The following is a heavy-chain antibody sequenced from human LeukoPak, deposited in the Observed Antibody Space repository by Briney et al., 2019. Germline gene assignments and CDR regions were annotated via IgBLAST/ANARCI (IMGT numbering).Heavy chain of an antibody. Sequence: SETLSLTCTVSGGSISSYYWSWIRQPAGKGLEWIGRIYTSGSTNYNPSLKSRVTMSVDTSKNQFSLKLSSVTAADTAVYYCARDRSSGVLLWFGELSYRRSQYNWFDPWGQGTLVTVSS. D-gene: IGHD3-10*01. CDR1: GGSISSYY. V-gene: IGHV4-4*07. J-gene: IGHJ5*02. CDR2: IYTSGST. CDR3: ARDRSSGVLLWFGELSYRRSQYNWFDP.